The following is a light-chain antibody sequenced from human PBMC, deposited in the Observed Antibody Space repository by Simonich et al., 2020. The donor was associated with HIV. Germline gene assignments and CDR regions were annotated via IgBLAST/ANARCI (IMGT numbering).Light chain of an antibody. CDR2: GAS. Sequence: EIVMTQSPATLSVSPGERATLSTRTRQSVSSNLALYQQKPGQAPRLLIYGASTRATGSPARFSGSGSGTEFTLTISSMQSEDFAVYYCQQRSGWPPITFGQGTRLEIK. CDR3: QQRSGWPPIT. V-gene: IGKV3-15*01. CDR1: QSVSSN. J-gene: IGKJ5*01.